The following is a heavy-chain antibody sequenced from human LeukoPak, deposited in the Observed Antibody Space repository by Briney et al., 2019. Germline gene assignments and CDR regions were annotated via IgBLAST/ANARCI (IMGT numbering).Heavy chain of an antibody. D-gene: IGHD4-17*01. CDR3: ARGPTTVTRAFDY. J-gene: IGHJ4*02. CDR1: DGSFSGYY. Sequence: SETLSLTCAVYDGSFSGYYWSWIRQPPGKGLEWIGEINHSGSTNYNPSLKSRVTISLDTSKSQFSLKVRYVTAADTAVYYCARGPTTVTRAFDYWGQGTLVTVSS. CDR2: INHSGST. V-gene: IGHV4-34*01.